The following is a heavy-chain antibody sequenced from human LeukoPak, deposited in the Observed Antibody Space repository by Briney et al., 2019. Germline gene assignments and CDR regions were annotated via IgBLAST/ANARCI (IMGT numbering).Heavy chain of an antibody. J-gene: IGHJ4*02. CDR1: GFTFSGFS. Sequence: PGGSLRLSCAASGFTFSGFSMSWVRQSPTKGLEWVANIKHDGSERYYVDSVKGRFTISRDNAKNSLSLQTNNLRVEDTAVYYCARAGSHWHYVYWGQGTVVTVSS. D-gene: IGHD3-10*01. V-gene: IGHV3-7*01. CDR2: IKHDGSER. CDR3: ARAGSHWHYVY.